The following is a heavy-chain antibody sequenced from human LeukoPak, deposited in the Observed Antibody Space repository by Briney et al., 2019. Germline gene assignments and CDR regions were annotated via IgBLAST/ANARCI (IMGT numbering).Heavy chain of an antibody. CDR3: AATGKTRFFDY. CDR1: GYTFTGYY. Sequence: GASVTVSFKASGYTFTGYYMHWVRQAPGQGLEWMGWINPNSGATNYAQKFQGRVTMTRDTSISTAYMELSRLRSDDTAVYYCAATGKTRFFDYWGQGTLVTVSS. V-gene: IGHV1-2*02. D-gene: IGHD1-1*01. CDR2: INPNSGAT. J-gene: IGHJ4*02.